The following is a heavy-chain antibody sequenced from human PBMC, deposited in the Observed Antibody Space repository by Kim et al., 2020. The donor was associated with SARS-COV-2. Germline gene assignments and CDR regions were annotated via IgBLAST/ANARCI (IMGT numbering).Heavy chain of an antibody. D-gene: IGHD4-17*01. V-gene: IGHV3-23*01. CDR3: ARDIPRYGGHDS. CDR2: VSSSGGGT. CDR1: GFTFSSSA. J-gene: IGHJ5*01. Sequence: GGSLRLSCETSGFTFSSSAMSWVRQAPGKGLEWVSAVSSSGGGTFYADAVKGRFIISRDKSKSTLYLQMNSLRAEDTAVYFCARDIPRYGGHDSWGQGTLVTVSS.